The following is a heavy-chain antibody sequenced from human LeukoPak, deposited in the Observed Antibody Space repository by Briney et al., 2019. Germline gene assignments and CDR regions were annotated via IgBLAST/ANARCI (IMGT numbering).Heavy chain of an antibody. CDR1: GYTFTRYY. D-gene: IGHD3-22*01. CDR3: ARGGSSGYYQPIDY. V-gene: IGHV1-46*01. CDR2: INLSAGST. J-gene: IGHJ4*02. Sequence: ASVKVSCKASGYTFTRYYMHCVRQAPGQGLEWMGIINLSAGSTTYAQKFKGRVTMTRDTSTTTLYMELRRLRSEDTAVYFCARGGSSGYYQPIDYWGQGTLVTVSS.